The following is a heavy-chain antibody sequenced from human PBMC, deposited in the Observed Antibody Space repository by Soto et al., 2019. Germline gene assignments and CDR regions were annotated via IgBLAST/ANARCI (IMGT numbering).Heavy chain of an antibody. V-gene: IGHV6-1*01. CDR1: WVSVSSNIGA. Sequence: SQPLSLTCAISWVSVSSNIGAWNCIRQSPSRGLEWLGRTYYRSKWHNDYAVSVKSRITINPDTSKNQFSLQLNSVTPEDTAVYYCARIAHGGSGGGGDYWGQGTLVTVSS. J-gene: IGHJ4*02. D-gene: IGHD6-19*01. CDR2: TYYRSKWHN. CDR3: ARIAHGGSGGGGDY.